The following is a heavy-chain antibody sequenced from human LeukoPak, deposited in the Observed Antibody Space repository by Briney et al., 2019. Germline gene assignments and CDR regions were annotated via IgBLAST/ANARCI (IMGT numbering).Heavy chain of an antibody. J-gene: IGHJ4*02. CDR3: ARGARAAAVGN. CDR1: SESFSGYF. V-gene: IGHV4-34*01. CDR2: INHRGST. Sequence: PSETLSLTCGVYSESFSGYFWTYIRQPPGGGLEWIGDINHRGSTNYNPSLKSRVTISVDTSKNQFSLKLSSVTAADTAVYYCARGARAAAVGNWGQGTLVTVSS. D-gene: IGHD6-13*01.